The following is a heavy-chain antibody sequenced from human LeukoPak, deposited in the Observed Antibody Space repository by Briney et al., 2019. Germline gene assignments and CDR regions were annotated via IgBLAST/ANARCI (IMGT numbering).Heavy chain of an antibody. Sequence: PGRSLRLSCAASGFTFSSYAMHWVRQAPGKGLEWVAVISYDGSNKYYADSVKGRFTISRDNSKNTLYLQMNSLRAEDTAVYYCAREEVAAAGTYYGMDVWGQGTTVTVSS. V-gene: IGHV3-30-3*01. CDR2: ISYDGSNK. J-gene: IGHJ6*02. CDR3: AREEVAAAGTYYGMDV. D-gene: IGHD6-13*01. CDR1: GFTFSSYA.